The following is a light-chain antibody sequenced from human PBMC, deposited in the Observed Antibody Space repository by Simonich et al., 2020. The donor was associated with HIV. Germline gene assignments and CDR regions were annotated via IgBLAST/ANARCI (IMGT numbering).Light chain of an antibody. CDR2: LGS. CDR3: MQAVQTPPT. V-gene: IGKV2-28*01. CDR1: QNLLNSNGYNY. J-gene: IGKJ4*01. Sequence: LVMTQSPLSLPVTPGEPASISCRSSQNLLNSNGYNYLDWYLQKPGQSPHLLIYLGSNRAAGVPDRFSGSGSGTDFTLKISRVEAEYVGVYYCMQAVQTPPTFGGGTKVEIK.